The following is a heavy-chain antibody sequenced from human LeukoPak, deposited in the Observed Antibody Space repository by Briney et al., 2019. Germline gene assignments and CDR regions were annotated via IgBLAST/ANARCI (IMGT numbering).Heavy chain of an antibody. CDR1: GYTFTGYY. V-gene: IGHV1-2*06. J-gene: IGHJ4*02. CDR2: INPNSGGT. D-gene: IGHD3-22*01. CDR3: ARSLITTFKGRLSIDY. Sequence: ASVKVSCKASGYTFTGYYMHWVRQAPGQGLEWMGRINPNSGGTNYVQKFQGRVTMTRDTSISTAYMELSRLRSDDTAVYYCARSLITTFKGRLSIDYWGQGTLVTVSS.